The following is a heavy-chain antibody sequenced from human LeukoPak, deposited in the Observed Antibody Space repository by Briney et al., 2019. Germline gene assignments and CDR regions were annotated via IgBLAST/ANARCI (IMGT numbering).Heavy chain of an antibody. J-gene: IGHJ4*02. CDR1: GYSFISYW. Sequence: GESLKISCKGSGYSFISYWIGWVRQMPGKGLEWMGIIHPDDSDTKYSPSFQGQVTISADKSISTAYLQWSSLKASDTAMYYCARQYYGDYARFDYWGQGTLVTVSS. CDR3: ARQYYGDYARFDY. D-gene: IGHD4-17*01. V-gene: IGHV5-51*01. CDR2: IHPDDSDT.